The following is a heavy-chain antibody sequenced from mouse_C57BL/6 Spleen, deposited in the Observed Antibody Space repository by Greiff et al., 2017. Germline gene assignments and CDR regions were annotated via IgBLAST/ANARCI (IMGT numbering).Heavy chain of an antibody. CDR2: ISGGGGNT. D-gene: IGHD1-1*01. J-gene: IGHJ2*01. CDR3: ARHNGLLGYFDY. V-gene: IGHV5-9*01. CDR1: GFTFSSYT. Sequence: EVMLVESGGGLVKPGGSLKLSCAASGFTFSSYTMSWVRQTPETRLAWVATISGGGGNTSYPDSVKGRFTISRDNAKNTLYLQMSSLRSEDTALYYCARHNGLLGYFDYWGQGTTLTVSS.